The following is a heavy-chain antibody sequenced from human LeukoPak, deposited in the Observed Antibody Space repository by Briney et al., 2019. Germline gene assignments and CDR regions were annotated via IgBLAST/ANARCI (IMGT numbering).Heavy chain of an antibody. CDR1: GFTFSSYE. CDR2: ISSAGGTI. Sequence: GGSLRLSCIASGFTFSSYEMNWVRQAPGKGLEWISYISSAGGTIYYADSVKGRFTISRDNAKNSLYLQMNSLRAEDTAVYYCTRFYGSGPFYFDYWGRGTLVTVSS. CDR3: TRFYGSGPFYFDY. J-gene: IGHJ4*02. D-gene: IGHD3-10*01. V-gene: IGHV3-48*03.